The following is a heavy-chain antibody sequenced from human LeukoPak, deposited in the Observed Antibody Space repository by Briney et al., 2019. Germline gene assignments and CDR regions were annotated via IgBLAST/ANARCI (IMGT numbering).Heavy chain of an antibody. CDR3: ARTNSSGWLADYYYYYGMDV. CDR1: GFTFSSYS. V-gene: IGHV3-21*01. Sequence: GGSLRLSCAASGFTFSSYSMNWVRQAPGKGLEWVSSISSSSSYIYYADSVKGRFTISRDNAKNSLYLQMNSRRAEDTAVYYCARTNSSGWLADYYYYYGMDVWGQGTTVTVSS. CDR2: ISSSSSYI. J-gene: IGHJ6*02. D-gene: IGHD6-19*01.